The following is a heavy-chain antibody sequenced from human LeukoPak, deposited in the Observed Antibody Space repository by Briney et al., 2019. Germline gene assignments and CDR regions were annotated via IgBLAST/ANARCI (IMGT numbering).Heavy chain of an antibody. V-gene: IGHV4-31*11. J-gene: IGHJ6*03. CDR3: ARTAYYYYYMDV. CDR1: GGSFSGYY. Sequence: PSETLSLTCAVYGGSFSGYYWSWIRQHPGKGLEWIGYIYYSGSTYYNPSLKSRVTISVDTSKNQFSLKLSSVTAADTAVYYCARTAYYYYYMDVWGKGTTVTVSS. CDR2: IYYSGST.